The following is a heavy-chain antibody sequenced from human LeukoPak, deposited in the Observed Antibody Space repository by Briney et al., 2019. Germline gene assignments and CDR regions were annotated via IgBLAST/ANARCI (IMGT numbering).Heavy chain of an antibody. Sequence: PGGTLRLSCAASGFTFSSYGMSWVRQAPGKGLEWVSAISGSGGSTYYADSVKGRFTISRDNSKNTLYLQMNSLRAEDTAVYYCAKDRLRVPRTGWFDPWGQGTLVTVSS. V-gene: IGHV3-23*01. J-gene: IGHJ5*02. D-gene: IGHD1-14*01. CDR1: GFTFSSYG. CDR2: ISGSGGST. CDR3: AKDRLRVPRTGWFDP.